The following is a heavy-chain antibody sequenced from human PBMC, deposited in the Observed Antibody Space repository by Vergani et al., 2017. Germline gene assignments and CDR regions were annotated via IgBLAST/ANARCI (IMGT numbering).Heavy chain of an antibody. D-gene: IGHD6-13*01. Sequence: QITLKESGPTLVKPTQTLTLTCTFSGFSLSTSGVGVSWIRQPPGKALEWLARIDWDDDKYYSTSLKTRLTISKDTSKNQVVLTMTNMDPVDTATYYCARMVAAAGSFDYWGQGTLVTVSS. J-gene: IGHJ4*02. CDR2: IDWDDDK. V-gene: IGHV2-70*04. CDR1: GFSLSTSGVG. CDR3: ARMVAAAGSFDY.